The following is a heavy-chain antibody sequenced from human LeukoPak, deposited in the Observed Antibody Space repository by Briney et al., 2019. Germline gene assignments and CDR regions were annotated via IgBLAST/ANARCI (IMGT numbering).Heavy chain of an antibody. J-gene: IGHJ4*02. D-gene: IGHD6-6*01. CDR2: ISTSSSYI. Sequence: GGSLRLSCAASGFTFSFYSMNWVRQAPGKGLEWVSSISTSSSYILYSDSVKGRFTISRDDAKNSLYLQMNSLRAEDTAVYYCARSSSSLFDYWGQGTLVTVSS. V-gene: IGHV3-21*01. CDR3: ARSSSSLFDY. CDR1: GFTFSFYS.